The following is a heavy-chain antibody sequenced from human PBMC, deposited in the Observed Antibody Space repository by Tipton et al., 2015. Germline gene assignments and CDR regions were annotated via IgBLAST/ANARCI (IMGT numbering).Heavy chain of an antibody. V-gene: IGHV4-59*12. CDR1: GGSISSYY. Sequence: TLSLTCTVSGGSISSYYWNWIRQSPGKGLEWIGYIYSSATTSYSSALRSRVTISVDTSRNQLSLNLRSVTAADTAVYYCARASRYYVSGTYIQNGAFDIWGHGTMVTVSS. CDR2: IYSSATT. D-gene: IGHD3-10*01. CDR3: ARASRYYVSGTYIQNGAFDI. J-gene: IGHJ3*02.